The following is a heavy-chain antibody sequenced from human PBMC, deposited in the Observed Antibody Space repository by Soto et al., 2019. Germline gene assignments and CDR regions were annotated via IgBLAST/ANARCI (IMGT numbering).Heavy chain of an antibody. CDR1: GFTFSSYS. CDR3: ASWFLTGPNDAFDI. CDR2: ISSSSSTI. V-gene: IGHV3-48*04. D-gene: IGHD3-9*01. Sequence: GESLKISCAASGFTFSSYSMNWVRQAPGKGLEWVSYISSSSSTIYYADSVKGRFTISRDNAKNSLYLQMNSLRAEDTAVYYCASWFLTGPNDAFDIWGQGTMVTVSS. J-gene: IGHJ3*02.